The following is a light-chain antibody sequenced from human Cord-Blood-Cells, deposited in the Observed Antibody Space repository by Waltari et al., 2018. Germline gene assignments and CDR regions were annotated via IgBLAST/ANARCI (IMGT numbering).Light chain of an antibody. Sequence: IQLTQSPSSLSASVGDRVTITCRASQGISSYLAWYQQKPGKAPKLPIYAASTLQSGVPSRFSGSGSGTDFTLTISSLQPEDFATYYCQQLWTFGQGTKVEIK. J-gene: IGKJ1*01. CDR2: AAS. CDR3: QQLWT. CDR1: QGISSY. V-gene: IGKV1-9*01.